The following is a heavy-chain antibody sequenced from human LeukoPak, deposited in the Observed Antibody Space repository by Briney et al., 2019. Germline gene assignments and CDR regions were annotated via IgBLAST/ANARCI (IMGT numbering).Heavy chain of an antibody. V-gene: IGHV4-31*03. D-gene: IGHD5-24*01. CDR1: GGSISSGGYY. Sequence: SETLSLTCTVSGGSISSGGYYWSWIRQHPGKGLEWIGYIYYSGSTYCNPSLKSRVTISVDTSKNQFSLKLSSVTAADTAVYYCARELPGDGYNTPYFDYWGQGTLVTVSS. CDR2: IYYSGST. J-gene: IGHJ4*02. CDR3: ARELPGDGYNTPYFDY.